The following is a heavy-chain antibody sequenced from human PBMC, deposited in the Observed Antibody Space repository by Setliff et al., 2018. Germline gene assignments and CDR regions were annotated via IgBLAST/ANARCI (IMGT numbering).Heavy chain of an antibody. V-gene: IGHV4-34*01. CDR3: RFWSYVYKNDY. CDR2: ISPSGTT. CDR1: GGPFSDYY. D-gene: IGHD3-16*01. J-gene: IGHJ4*02. Sequence: PSETLSLTCTFYGGPFSDYYWGWVRQTPGKGLEWIAEISPSGTTNYIPSLKSRLTISVDTSKRQFSLKLNSVTAADTAVYYCRFWSYVYKNDYWAQGTLVTVSS.